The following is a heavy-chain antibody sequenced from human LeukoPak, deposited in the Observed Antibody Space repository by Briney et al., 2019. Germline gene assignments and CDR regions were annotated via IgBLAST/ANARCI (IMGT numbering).Heavy chain of an antibody. CDR3: AKDAPCTNAVCALSG. CDR1: GNTFSSYG. D-gene: IGHD2-8*01. V-gene: IGHV3-30*02. CDR2: IRFDGGNK. J-gene: IGHJ4*02. Sequence: GGSLRLSCAASGNTFSSYGMHWVRQAPGKGLEWVAFIRFDGGNKYYADSVKGRFTIPRDNSRNTLYLQMSSLRPEDTAVYYCAKDAPCTNAVCALSGWGQGTLVTVSS.